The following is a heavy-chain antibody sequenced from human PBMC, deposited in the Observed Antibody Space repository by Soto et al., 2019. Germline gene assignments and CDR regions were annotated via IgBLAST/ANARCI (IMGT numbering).Heavy chain of an antibody. CDR2: IYPGDSDT. Sequence: PGESLKISCKGSGYSFTSFWIGWVRQMPGKGLEWMGIIYPGDSDTRYSPSFQGQVTISADKSISTAYLQWSSLKASDTAMYYCARVPVADLYYFDYWGQGTLVTVSS. D-gene: IGHD6-19*01. CDR1: GYSFTSFW. J-gene: IGHJ4*02. CDR3: ARVPVADLYYFDY. V-gene: IGHV5-51*01.